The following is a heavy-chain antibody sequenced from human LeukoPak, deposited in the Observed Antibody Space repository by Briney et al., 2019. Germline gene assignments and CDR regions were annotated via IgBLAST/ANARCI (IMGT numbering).Heavy chain of an antibody. D-gene: IGHD1-7*01. Sequence: SGGSLRLSCAASGFTFSRHSINWVRQAPGKGLEWVSSISSSSSYIYYADSVKGRFTISRDNAKNSLYLQMNSLRAEDTAVYYCARDSGNYLDAFDIWGQGTMVTVSS. CDR1: GFTFSRHS. CDR3: ARDSGNYLDAFDI. CDR2: ISSSSSYI. V-gene: IGHV3-21*01. J-gene: IGHJ3*02.